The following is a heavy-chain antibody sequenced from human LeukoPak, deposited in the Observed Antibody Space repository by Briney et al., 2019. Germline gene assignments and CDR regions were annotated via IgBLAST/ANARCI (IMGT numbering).Heavy chain of an antibody. CDR1: GFTFSSYE. J-gene: IGHJ4*02. CDR2: ISSSGSTI. D-gene: IGHD5-12*01. V-gene: IGHV3-48*03. CDR3: ATITRGYSGYDSQYDY. Sequence: GGSLRLSCAASGFTFSSYEMNWVRQAPGKGLEWVSYISSSGSTIYYADSVKGRFTISRDNAKNSLYLQMNSLRAEDTAVYYCATITRGYSGYDSQYDYWGQGTLVTVSS.